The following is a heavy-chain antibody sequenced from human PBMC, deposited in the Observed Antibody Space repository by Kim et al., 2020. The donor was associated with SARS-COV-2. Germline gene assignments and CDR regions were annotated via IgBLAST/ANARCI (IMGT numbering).Heavy chain of an antibody. D-gene: IGHD6-25*01. CDR1: AYTFSTYG. Sequence: ASVKVSCKTFAYTFSTYGITWMRQAPGQGLEFMGWVNPNNGNTEYVQKFEGRVTMTTYIFTRTAYMHLWSLTYDDTAVYYCARGSAWPKIDYWGQGTLVTVSS. CDR2: VNPNNGNT. V-gene: IGHV1-18*04. J-gene: IGHJ4*02. CDR3: ARGSAWPKIDY.